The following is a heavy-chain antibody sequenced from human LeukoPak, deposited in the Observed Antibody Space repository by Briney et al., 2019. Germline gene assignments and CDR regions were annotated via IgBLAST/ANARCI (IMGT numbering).Heavy chain of an antibody. CDR1: GFTFSDYY. CDR2: ISSSGSTI. D-gene: IGHD5-18*01. J-gene: IGHJ5*02. V-gene: IGHV3-11*01. CDR3: ARAKRGYSYVYQT. Sequence: NSGGSLRLSCAASGFTFSDYYMSRIRQAPGKGLEWVSYISSSGSTIYYADSVKGRFTISRDNAKNSLYLQMNSLRAEDTAVYYCARAKRGYSYVYQTWGQGTLVTVSS.